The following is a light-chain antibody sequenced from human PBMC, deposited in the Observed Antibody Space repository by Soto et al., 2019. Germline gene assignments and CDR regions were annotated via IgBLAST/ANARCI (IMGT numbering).Light chain of an antibody. Sequence: DIQMTQSPSTLSASVGDRVTITCRASQSITIWLAWYQQKPGKAPKLLIFDASSLESGVPSRFSGSGSGTDFTLTISSLQPDDFATYYCQHYNSYPWTFGQGTKVEIK. CDR3: QHYNSYPWT. J-gene: IGKJ1*01. CDR2: DAS. V-gene: IGKV1-5*01. CDR1: QSITIW.